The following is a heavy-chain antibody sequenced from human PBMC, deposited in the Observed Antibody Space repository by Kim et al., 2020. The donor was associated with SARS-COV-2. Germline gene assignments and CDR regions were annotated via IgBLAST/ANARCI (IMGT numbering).Heavy chain of an antibody. CDR3: ARGLPGGSYYFDY. V-gene: IGHV4-59*01. J-gene: IGHJ4*02. CDR1: GGSISSYY. D-gene: IGHD1-26*01. Sequence: SETLSLTCTVSGGSISSYYWSWIRQPPGKGLEWIGYIYYSGSTNYNPSLKSRVTISVDTSKNQFSLKLSSVTAADTAVYYCARGLPGGSYYFDYWGQGTL. CDR2: IYYSGST.